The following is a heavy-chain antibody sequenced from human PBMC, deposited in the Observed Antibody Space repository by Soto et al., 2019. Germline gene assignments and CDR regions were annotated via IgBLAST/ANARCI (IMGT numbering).Heavy chain of an antibody. J-gene: IGHJ4*01. CDR2: IGGRTSTI. CDR1: GFTFSTSP. Sequence: EVQLVESGGGLVQPGGSLRLSCAASGFTFSTSPMHWVRQAPGKGLEWVSYIGGRTSTIYYSDSVKGRFTISRDNSRNTRYLQMNSLRDDDTALYYCARDTFNGWYVKLFDEWGHGTQFTVSS. D-gene: IGHD6-19*01. CDR3: ARDTFNGWYVKLFDE. V-gene: IGHV3-48*02.